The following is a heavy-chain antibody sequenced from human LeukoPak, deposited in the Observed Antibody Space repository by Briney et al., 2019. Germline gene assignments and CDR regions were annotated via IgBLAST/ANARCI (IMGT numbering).Heavy chain of an antibody. CDR3: ARGRTTVTTYDAFDI. D-gene: IGHD4-17*01. Sequence: GGSLRLSCAASGFTFSSYAMSWVRQAPGKGLEWVSAISGSGTSTYYADSVKGRFSISRDNSKNTLYLQMNSLRAEDTAVYYCARGRTTVTTYDAFDIWGQGTMVTVSS. CDR2: ISGSGTST. CDR1: GFTFSSYA. J-gene: IGHJ3*02. V-gene: IGHV3-23*01.